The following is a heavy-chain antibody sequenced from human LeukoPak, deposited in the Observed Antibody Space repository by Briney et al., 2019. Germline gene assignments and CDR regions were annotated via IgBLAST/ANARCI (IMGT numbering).Heavy chain of an antibody. D-gene: IGHD3-16*02. Sequence: SETLSLTCTVSGGSISSSSYYWGWIRQPPGKGLEWIGCIYYSGSTYYNPSLKSRVTISVDTSKNQFSLKLSSVTAADTAVYYCASDHYDYVWGSYRYRGSYFDYWSQGTLVTVSS. CDR1: GGSISSSSYY. CDR2: IYYSGST. CDR3: ASDHYDYVWGSYRYRGSYFDY. V-gene: IGHV4-39*07. J-gene: IGHJ4*02.